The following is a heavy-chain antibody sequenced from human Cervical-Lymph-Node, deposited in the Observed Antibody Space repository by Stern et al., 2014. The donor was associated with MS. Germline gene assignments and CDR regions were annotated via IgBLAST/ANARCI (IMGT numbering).Heavy chain of an antibody. CDR2: IYPGDSDT. CDR1: GYRFSSHW. J-gene: IGHJ5*02. Sequence: EVQLVESGAEVRKPGESLKISCKGSGYRFSSHWIGWVRQMPGKGLEWMGIIYPGDSDTKYSPSFEGQVTISADKSISTAYLQWSSLKASDTAMYYCARLKGDTGDPGWFDPWGQGTLVIVSS. V-gene: IGHV5-51*01. CDR3: ARLKGDTGDPGWFDP. D-gene: IGHD7-27*01.